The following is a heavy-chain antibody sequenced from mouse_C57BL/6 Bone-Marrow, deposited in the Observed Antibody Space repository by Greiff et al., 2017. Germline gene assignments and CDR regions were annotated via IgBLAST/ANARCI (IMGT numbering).Heavy chain of an antibody. V-gene: IGHV1-72*01. CDR3: AREVFITTLVAFDY. CDR2: IDPNSGGT. Sequence: QVQLQQPGAELVKPGASVKLSCKASGYNFPSYWMHWVKQRPGRGLEWIGRIDPNSGGTKYNAKFKSKATLTVDKPSSTAYMQLSSLTSEDSAFYYCAREVFITTLVAFDYWGQGTTLTVSS. CDR1: GYNFPSYW. J-gene: IGHJ2*01. D-gene: IGHD1-1*01.